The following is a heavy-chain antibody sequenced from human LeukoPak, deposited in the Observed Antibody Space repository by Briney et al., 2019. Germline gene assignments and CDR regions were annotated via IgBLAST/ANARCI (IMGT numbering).Heavy chain of an antibody. CDR2: IYYSGST. CDR3: ARATLIVVVPAAMNYYYMDV. CDR1: GGSISNYY. V-gene: IGHV4-59*08. D-gene: IGHD2-2*01. Sequence: KPSETLSLTCTVSGGSISNYYWSWIRQPPGKGLEWIGYIYYSGSTKYNPSLKSRVTISVDTSKNQFSLKLSSVTAADTAVYYCARATLIVVVPAAMNYYYMDVWGKGTTVTVSS. J-gene: IGHJ6*03.